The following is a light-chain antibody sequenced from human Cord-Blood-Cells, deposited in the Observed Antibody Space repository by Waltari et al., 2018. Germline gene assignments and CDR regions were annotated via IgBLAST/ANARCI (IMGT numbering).Light chain of an antibody. CDR2: EAT. CDR3: LQHDDFPLT. CDR1: KELHEN. V-gene: IGKV5-2*01. J-gene: IGKJ4*01. Sequence: ETTFMRSTQCMSATPGHKVNIHCKARKELHENMNWYKPKPGENAIFIVQEATTLVPGISPRVSGRGYGTDFTLTINNIESEDAAYYFCLQHDDFPLTFGGGTKV.